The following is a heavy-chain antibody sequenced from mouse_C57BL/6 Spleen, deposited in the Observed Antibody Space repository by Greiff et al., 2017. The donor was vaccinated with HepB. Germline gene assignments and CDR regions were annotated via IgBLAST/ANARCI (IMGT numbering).Heavy chain of an antibody. J-gene: IGHJ1*03. CDR1: GYTFTEYT. CDR3: ARHVTFYYYGSSSYFDV. CDR2: FYPGSGSI. D-gene: IGHD1-1*01. V-gene: IGHV1-62-2*01. Sequence: VQRVESGAELVKPGASVKLSCKASGYTFTEYTIHWVKQRSGQGLEWIGWFYPGSGSIKYNEKFKDKATLTADKSSSTVYMELSRLTSEDSAVYFCARHVTFYYYGSSSYFDVWGTGTTVTVSS.